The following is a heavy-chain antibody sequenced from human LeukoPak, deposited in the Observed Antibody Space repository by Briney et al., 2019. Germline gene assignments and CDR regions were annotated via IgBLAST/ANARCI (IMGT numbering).Heavy chain of an antibody. V-gene: IGHV3-7*01. D-gene: IGHD6-6*01. J-gene: IGHJ4*02. CDR1: GFTFSNYW. CDR2: IKEDGSTK. CDR3: ARIGCSSSSYDY. Sequence: GGSLRLSCAASGFTFSNYWMSWVRQAPGKGLEWVANIKEDGSTKYYVDSVKGRFTISRANAKNSVYLQISSLRVEDTAVYYCARIGCSSSSYDYWGQGTLVTVSS.